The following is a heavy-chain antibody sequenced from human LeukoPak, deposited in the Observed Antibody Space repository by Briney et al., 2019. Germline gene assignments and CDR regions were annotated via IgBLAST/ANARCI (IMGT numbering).Heavy chain of an antibody. Sequence: GGSLRLSCAASGFTFDDYGMSWVRQAPGKGLEWVSSISGSSIYIYYADSVKGRFTISRDNAKNTLYLQLNSLRAEDTAVYYCASDPPYHDGSGYYYDYWGQGTLVTVSS. D-gene: IGHD3-22*01. CDR2: ISGSSIYI. J-gene: IGHJ4*02. CDR3: ASDPPYHDGSGYYYDY. V-gene: IGHV3-21*06. CDR1: GFTFDDYG.